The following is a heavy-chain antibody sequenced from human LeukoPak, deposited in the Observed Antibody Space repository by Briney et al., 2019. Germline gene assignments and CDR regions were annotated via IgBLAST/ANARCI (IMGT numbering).Heavy chain of an antibody. CDR3: ARVPYYDSSGYYSGDYYYYYGMDV. V-gene: IGHV3-30-3*01. J-gene: IGHJ6*02. Sequence: GGSLRLSCAASGFTFSDYYMSWIRQAPGKGLEWVAVISYDGSNKYYADSVKGRFTISRDNSKNTLYLQMNSLRAEDTAVYYCARVPYYDSSGYYSGDYYYYYGMDVWGQGTTVTVSS. CDR1: GFTFSDYY. CDR2: ISYDGSNK. D-gene: IGHD3-22*01.